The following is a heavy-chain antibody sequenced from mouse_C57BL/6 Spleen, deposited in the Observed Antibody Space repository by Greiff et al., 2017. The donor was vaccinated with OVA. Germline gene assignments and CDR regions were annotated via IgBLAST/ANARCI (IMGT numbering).Heavy chain of an antibody. CDR3: ARGRLRDERAWFAY. Sequence: QVQLQQSGAELVRPGTSVKVSCKASGYAFTNYLIEWVKQRPGQGLEWIGVINPGSGGTNYNEKFKGKATLTADKSSSTAYMQLSSLTSEDSAVYFGARGRLRDERAWFAYWGQGTLVTVSA. CDR2: INPGSGGT. CDR1: GYAFTNYL. D-gene: IGHD3-3*01. V-gene: IGHV1-54*01. J-gene: IGHJ3*01.